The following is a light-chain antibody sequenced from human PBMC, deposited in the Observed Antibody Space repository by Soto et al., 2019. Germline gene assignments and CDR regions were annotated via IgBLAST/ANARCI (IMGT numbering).Light chain of an antibody. V-gene: IGLV2-8*01. CDR3: SSFPGSNNFPYV. CDR2: EIN. J-gene: IGLJ1*01. Sequence: QSVLTQPPSASGSPGQSVTISCTGTSSDVGAYDYVSWYQQHPGKAPKLMIYEINKRPSGVPDRFSGSKSGNTASLTVSGLQAEDEADYYCSSFPGSNNFPYVFGTGTKVTVL. CDR1: SSDVGAYDY.